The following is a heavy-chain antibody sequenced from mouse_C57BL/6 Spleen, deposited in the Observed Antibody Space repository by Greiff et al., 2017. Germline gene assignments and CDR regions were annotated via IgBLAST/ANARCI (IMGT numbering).Heavy chain of an antibody. CDR1: GFNIKDYY. J-gene: IGHJ3*01. CDR2: IDPEDGDT. Sequence: VQLQQSGAELVRPGASVKLSCTASGFNIKDYYMHWVKQRPEQGLEWIGRIDPEDGDTEYAPKFQGKATMTADTSSNTAYLQLSSLTSEDTAVYYCTARGGYDVSPWFAYWGQGTLVTVSA. V-gene: IGHV14-1*01. D-gene: IGHD2-2*01. CDR3: TARGGYDVSPWFAY.